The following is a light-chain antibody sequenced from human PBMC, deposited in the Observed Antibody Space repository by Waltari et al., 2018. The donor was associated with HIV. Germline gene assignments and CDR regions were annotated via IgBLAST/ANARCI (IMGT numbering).Light chain of an antibody. CDR1: SSNIGCHY. CDR3: AAWDASLSGNWV. Sequence: QSVLTQPPSASGPPGQRVTISCSGSSSNIGCHYDYWYQQLPGTTPKLLIYSNNQRPSGVPDRFSGSKSGTSASLAISGLRSEDEADYYCAAWDASLSGNWVFGGGTKLTVL. V-gene: IGLV1-47*02. J-gene: IGLJ3*02. CDR2: SNN.